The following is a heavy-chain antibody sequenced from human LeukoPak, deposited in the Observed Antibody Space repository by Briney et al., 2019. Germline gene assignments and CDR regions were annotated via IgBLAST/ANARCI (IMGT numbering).Heavy chain of an antibody. CDR2: IKQDGSEK. D-gene: IGHD3-10*01. CDR1: GFTFSSHW. J-gene: IGHJ4*02. V-gene: IGHV3-7*01. CDR3: ARDFQLLWFGEYYFDY. Sequence: PGGSLRLSCAASGFTFSSHWMSWVRQAPGKGLEWVANIKQDGSEKYYVDSVKGRFTISRDNAKNSLYLQMNSLRAEDTAVYYCARDFQLLWFGEYYFDYWGQGTLVTVSS.